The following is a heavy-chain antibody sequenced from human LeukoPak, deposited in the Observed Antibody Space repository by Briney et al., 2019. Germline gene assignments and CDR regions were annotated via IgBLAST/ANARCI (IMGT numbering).Heavy chain of an antibody. CDR2: IHHTGSN. Sequence: SETLTLTCTVSGGPITGYYWTWIRQPPGNEREGVGYIHHTGSNNYNPSLQSRVTISVDTSKNQFSLKLSSVTAADTAVYYCARVKVGIYYYYMDVWGKGTTVTVSS. CDR1: GGPITGYY. CDR3: ARVKVGIYYYYMDV. D-gene: IGHD2-15*01. J-gene: IGHJ6*03. V-gene: IGHV4-59*08.